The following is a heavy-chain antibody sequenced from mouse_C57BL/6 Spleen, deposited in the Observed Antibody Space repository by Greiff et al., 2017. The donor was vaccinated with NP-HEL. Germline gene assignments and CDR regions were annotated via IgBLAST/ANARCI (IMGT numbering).Heavy chain of an antibody. D-gene: IGHD1-1*01. J-gene: IGHJ2*01. V-gene: IGHV3-1*01. CDR3: ARDYGSLYFDD. CDR1: GYSITSGYD. CDR2: ISYSGST. Sequence: EVQLQESGPGMVKPSQSLSLTCTVTGYSITSGYDWHWIRHFPGNKLEWMGYISYSGSTNYNPSLKSRISITHDTSKNHFFLKLNSVTTEDTATYDCARDYGSLYFDDWGQGTTLTVSS.